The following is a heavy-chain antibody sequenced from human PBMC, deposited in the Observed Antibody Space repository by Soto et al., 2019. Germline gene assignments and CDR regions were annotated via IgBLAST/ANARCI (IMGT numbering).Heavy chain of an antibody. J-gene: IGHJ4*02. D-gene: IGHD3-10*02. CDR1: GGSISSGGYY. Sequence: SETLSLTCTVSGGSISSGGYYWSWIRQHPGKGLEWIGYIYYSGSTYYNPSLKSRVTISVDTSKNQFSLKLSSVTAADTAVYYCARGGFVFGELGGYYFDYWGQGTLVTVSS. CDR3: ARGGFVFGELGGYYFDY. V-gene: IGHV4-31*03. CDR2: IYYSGST.